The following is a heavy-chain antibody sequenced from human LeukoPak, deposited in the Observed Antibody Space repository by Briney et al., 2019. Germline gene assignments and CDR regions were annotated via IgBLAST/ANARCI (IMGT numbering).Heavy chain of an antibody. CDR1: GFTFSSYD. CDR3: AKLGCSSTRCYINY. D-gene: IGHD2-2*01. V-gene: IGHV3-30*18. Sequence: GGSLRLSCAASGFTFSSYDMHWVRQAPGKGLQWVAVISYDGSDKYYGDSVKGRFTVSRDNSKNTLYLQMNSLRAEDTAVYYCAKLGCSSTRCYINYWGQGTLVTVSS. J-gene: IGHJ4*02. CDR2: ISYDGSDK.